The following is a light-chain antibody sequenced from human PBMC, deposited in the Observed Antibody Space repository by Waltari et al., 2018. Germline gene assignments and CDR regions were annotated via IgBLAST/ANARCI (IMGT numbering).Light chain of an antibody. CDR3: HSRETFSTRL. CDR2: GPG. V-gene: IGLV3-19*01. CDR1: SLRRYY. Sequence: SSDLTQDPSLSVALGQTVRLTCQGASLRRYYASWYQQRPGQAPILVLYGPGNRPSGIPDRFSGSTSGNTASLTITGAQAEDEADYYCHSRETFSTRLFGGGTRLTV. J-gene: IGLJ2*01.